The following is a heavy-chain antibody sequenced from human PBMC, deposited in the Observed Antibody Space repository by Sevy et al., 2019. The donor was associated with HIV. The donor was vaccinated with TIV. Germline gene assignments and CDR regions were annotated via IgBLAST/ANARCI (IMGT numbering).Heavy chain of an antibody. D-gene: IGHD2-21*01. CDR1: GFSFRSYG. Sequence: GGSLRLSCAASGFSFRSYGIHWVRQAPGKGLEWVAVISSDGRSKYYADSVKGRFTISRDISKNTLYLQMNSPGPEDTAVYYCTKASRGVVADFDYWGQGTLVTVSS. J-gene: IGHJ4*02. CDR2: ISSDGRSK. V-gene: IGHV3-30*18. CDR3: TKASRGVVADFDY.